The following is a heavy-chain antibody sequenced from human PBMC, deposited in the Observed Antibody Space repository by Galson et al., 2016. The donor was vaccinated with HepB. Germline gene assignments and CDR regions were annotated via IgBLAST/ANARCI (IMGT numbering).Heavy chain of an antibody. D-gene: IGHD2-15*01. J-gene: IGHJ3*02. Sequence: SVKVSCKASGYTLTAYHMHWVRQAPGQGLEWMGWINPNSATNYARKFQGRVTMTRDKSISTIHMELSSPKSDDTAVYCCARDQASLPPYSGAFDIWGQGTMVTVSP. V-gene: IGHV1-2*02. CDR2: INPNSAT. CDR1: GYTLTAYH. CDR3: ARDQASLPPYSGAFDI.